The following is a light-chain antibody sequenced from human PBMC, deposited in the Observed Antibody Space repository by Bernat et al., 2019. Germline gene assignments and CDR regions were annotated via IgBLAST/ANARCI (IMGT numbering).Light chain of an antibody. Sequence: DIQLTQSPSFLSASVGDKVTITCRASQDISSYLAWYQQKPGQVPKVLIYAASTLESWASSRFSGSGSGTEFTLTISSLQPDVFATYYCQQVDTYPLTFGGGTKVDIK. J-gene: IGKJ4*01. CDR1: QDISSY. CDR2: AAS. V-gene: IGKV1-9*01. CDR3: QQVDTYPLT.